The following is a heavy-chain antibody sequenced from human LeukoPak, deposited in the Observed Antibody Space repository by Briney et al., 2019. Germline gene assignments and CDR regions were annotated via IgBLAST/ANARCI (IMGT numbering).Heavy chain of an antibody. CDR3: TIEVYLGVIISVSDY. V-gene: IGHV3-15*01. CDR2: IKIKTDGGTT. J-gene: IGHJ4*02. D-gene: IGHD3-3*01. Sequence: VGSLRLSCAASGFTFRTDNMNWVRQAPGKGLEWVGRIKIKTDGGTTDYASPVKGRFTISRDDSKNRLYLQMNSLKAEDTAVYYCTIEVYLGVIISVSDYWGQGTLVTVSS. CDR1: GFTFRTDN.